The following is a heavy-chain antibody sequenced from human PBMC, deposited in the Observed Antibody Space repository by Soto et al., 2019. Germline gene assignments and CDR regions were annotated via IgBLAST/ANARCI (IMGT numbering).Heavy chain of an antibody. CDR1: GFSVSSNY. CDR2: IYSGGTT. V-gene: IGHV3-53*01. CDR3: AATVIRYFDY. Sequence: GGSLRLSCAASGFSVSSNYMSWVRQAPGKGLEWVSVIYSGGTTYYADSVKGRFTISRDNSKNTVYLEMNSLRAEDTAVYYCAATVIRYFDYWGQGPLVTVYS. J-gene: IGHJ4*02. D-gene: IGHD4-17*01.